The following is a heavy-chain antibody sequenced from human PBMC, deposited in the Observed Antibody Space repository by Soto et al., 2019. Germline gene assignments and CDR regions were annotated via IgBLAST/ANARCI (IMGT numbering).Heavy chain of an antibody. V-gene: IGHV1-18*04. J-gene: IGHJ4*02. CDR1: VSTFTSSG. D-gene: IGHD3-22*01. Sequence: APGKVCGDTSVSTFTSSGTSRGRLAAGHALEWMGWISAYNGNTNYAQKLQGRVTMTTDTSTSTAYMELRSLRSDDTAVYYCARDGYYYDSSGYYPYYFDYWGQGTLVTVSS. CDR3: ARDGYYYDSSGYYPYYFDY. CDR2: ISAYNGNT.